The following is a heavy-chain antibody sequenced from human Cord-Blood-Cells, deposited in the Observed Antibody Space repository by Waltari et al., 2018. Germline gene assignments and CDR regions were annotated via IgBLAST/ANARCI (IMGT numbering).Heavy chain of an antibody. Sequence: QVQLVPSGAEVKKHGASVKVSCTDSGYTFTNYGISWVRQAPGQGLEWMGWISAYNGNTNYAQKLQGRATMTTDTSTSTAYMELRSRRSDDTAVYYCARGWRWLVADAFDIWGQGTMVTVSS. V-gene: IGHV1-18*01. CDR3: ARGWRWLVADAFDI. D-gene: IGHD6-19*01. J-gene: IGHJ3*02. CDR2: ISAYNGNT. CDR1: GYTFTNYG.